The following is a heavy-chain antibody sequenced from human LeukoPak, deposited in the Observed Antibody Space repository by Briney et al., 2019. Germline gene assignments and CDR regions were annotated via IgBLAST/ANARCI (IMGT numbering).Heavy chain of an antibody. CDR2: INPSGGST. CDR1: GYTFTSYY. D-gene: IGHD5-18*01. Sequence: ASVKVSCKASGYTFTSYYMHWVRQAPGQGLEWMGIINPSGGSTSYAQKFQGRVTMTRDMSTSTVYMELSSLRSEDTAVYYCARGIQLWFPHYYMDVWGKGTTVTISS. CDR3: ARGIQLWFPHYYMDV. V-gene: IGHV1-46*01. J-gene: IGHJ6*03.